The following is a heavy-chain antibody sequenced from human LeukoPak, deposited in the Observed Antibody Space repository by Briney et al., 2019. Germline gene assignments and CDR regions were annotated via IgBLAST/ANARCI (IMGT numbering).Heavy chain of an antibody. V-gene: IGHV3-7*03. CDR2: ISQDGSGK. J-gene: IGHJ4*02. Sequence: AGGSLRLSCGASGFTFSNYWMSWVRQAPGKGLEWVINISQDGSGKNYADSVEGRFTISRDNAKNSLYLQMNSLRAEDTAVYYCVRDNPRQRGFAYWGRGTLVTVSS. CDR1: GFTFSNYW. CDR3: VRDNPRQRGFAY. D-gene: IGHD3-10*01.